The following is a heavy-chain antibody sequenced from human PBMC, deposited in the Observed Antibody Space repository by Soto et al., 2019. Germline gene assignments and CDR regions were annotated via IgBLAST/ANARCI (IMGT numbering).Heavy chain of an antibody. CDR3: TRHRLRYSGYDSLSEY. D-gene: IGHD5-12*01. CDR1: GFTFSSYA. Sequence: PGGSLRLSCAGSGFTFSSYAMSWVRQAPGKGLEWVSAISGRGGDTYYADSVKGRFTISRDNSKNTLYLQMSGLRAEDTAIYYCTRHRLRYSGYDSLSEYWGQGTLVTVSS. J-gene: IGHJ4*02. V-gene: IGHV3-23*01. CDR2: ISGRGGDT.